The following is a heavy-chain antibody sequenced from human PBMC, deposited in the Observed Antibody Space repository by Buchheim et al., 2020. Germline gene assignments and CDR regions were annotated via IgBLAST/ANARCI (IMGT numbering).Heavy chain of an antibody. CDR2: IYSGGST. J-gene: IGHJ4*02. V-gene: IGHV3-66*01. CDR3: ARGSLRYYYDSSGYYSLDY. D-gene: IGHD3-22*01. CDR1: GFTVSSNY. Sequence: EVQLVESGGGLVQPGGSLRLSCAASGFTVSSNYMSWVRQAPGKGLEWVSVIYSGGSTYYADSVKGRFTISRDNSKNTLYLQMSSLRAEDTAVYYCARGSLRYYYDSSGYYSLDYWGQGTL.